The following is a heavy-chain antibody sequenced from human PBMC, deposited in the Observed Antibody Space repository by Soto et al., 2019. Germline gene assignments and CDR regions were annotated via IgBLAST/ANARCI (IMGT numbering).Heavy chain of an antibody. CDR1: GFTFSSYS. CDR3: ARVACSSTSCYEGPYYYYYYYMDV. V-gene: IGHV3-21*01. Sequence: GGSLRLSCAASGFTFSSYSMNWVRQAPGKGLEWVSSISSSSSYIYYADSVKGRFTFSRDNARNSLYLQMNSLRAEDTAVYYCARVACSSTSCYEGPYYYYYYYMDVWGKGTTVTVSS. D-gene: IGHD2-2*01. CDR2: ISSSSSYI. J-gene: IGHJ6*03.